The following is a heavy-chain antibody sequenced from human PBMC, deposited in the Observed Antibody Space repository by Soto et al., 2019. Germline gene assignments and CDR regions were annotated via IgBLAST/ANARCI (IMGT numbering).Heavy chain of an antibody. CDR1: GFTFSSYG. Sequence: SLRLSCAASGFTFSSYGMHWVRQAPGKGLEWVAVIWYDGSNKYYADSVKGRFTISRDNSKNTLYLQMNSLRAEDTAVYYCARNHYDSSGYCDYWGQGTLVTVSS. CDR2: IWYDGSNK. V-gene: IGHV3-33*01. J-gene: IGHJ4*02. D-gene: IGHD3-22*01. CDR3: ARNHYDSSGYCDY.